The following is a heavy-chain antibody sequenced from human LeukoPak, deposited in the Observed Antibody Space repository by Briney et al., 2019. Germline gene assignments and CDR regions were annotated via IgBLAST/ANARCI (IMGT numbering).Heavy chain of an antibody. V-gene: IGHV4-4*07. Sequence: PSETLPLTCTVSGGSISSYYWSWIRQPAGKGLEWIGRIYTSGSTNYNPSLKSRVTMSVDTSKNQFSLKLSSVTAADTAVYYCARVWHPNLYYYYYGMDVWGQGTTVTVSS. CDR2: IYTSGST. CDR1: GGSISSYY. J-gene: IGHJ6*02. D-gene: IGHD3-10*01. CDR3: ARVWHPNLYYYYYGMDV.